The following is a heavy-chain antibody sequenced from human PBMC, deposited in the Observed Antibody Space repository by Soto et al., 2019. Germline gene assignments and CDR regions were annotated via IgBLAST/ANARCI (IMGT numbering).Heavy chain of an antibody. CDR1: GGSISGYY. CDR3: ARDSAVGSSKRGFEY. D-gene: IGHD2-2*01. V-gene: IGHV4-59*01. Sequence: VQLQESGPRMVRPSETLSLSCTVPGGSISGYYWNWIRQPPGRGLEWIGYISNTGNTNYNPSLKSRVSISVDTSKNQVSLNLRAVTAEDTALYYWARDSAVGSSKRGFEYWGQGTLVTVSS. CDR2: ISNTGNT. J-gene: IGHJ4*02.